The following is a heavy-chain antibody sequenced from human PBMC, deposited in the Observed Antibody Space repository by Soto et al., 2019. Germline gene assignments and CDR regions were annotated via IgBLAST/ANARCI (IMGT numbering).Heavy chain of an antibody. D-gene: IGHD5-18*01. J-gene: IGHJ4*02. V-gene: IGHV3-23*01. Sequence: GGSLRLSCAASGFTFSTYAMSWVRQAPGEGLEWVSTISGSGVSTYYADSVKGRFTISRDNSKNTLYLQMNSLRAEDTAVYYCAKYGDTNASQLEDWGQGTLVTVAS. CDR3: AKYGDTNASQLED. CDR2: ISGSGVST. CDR1: GFTFSTYA.